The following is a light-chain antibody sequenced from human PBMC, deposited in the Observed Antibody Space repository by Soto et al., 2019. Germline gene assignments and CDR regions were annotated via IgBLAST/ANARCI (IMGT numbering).Light chain of an antibody. Sequence: DIQMTQSPSSLSASVGDRVTITCQASQDISNYLNWYQQKPGKAPKLLIYDASSLESGVPSRFSGGGSGTEFTLTISSLEPEDSAMYYCQQYGYSFWTFGQGTKVDIK. V-gene: IGKV1-33*01. J-gene: IGKJ1*01. CDR3: QQYGYSFWT. CDR2: DAS. CDR1: QDISNY.